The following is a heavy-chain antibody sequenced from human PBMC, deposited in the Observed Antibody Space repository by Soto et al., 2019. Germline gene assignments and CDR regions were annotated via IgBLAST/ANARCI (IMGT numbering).Heavy chain of an antibody. D-gene: IGHD2-21*02. V-gene: IGHV3-15*01. CDR2: IKSKTDGETT. J-gene: IGHJ4*02. CDR3: TLHIVVVTSVHNYFNH. CDR1: GFTFSNAW. Sequence: EVQLVDSGGGMVKPGGSLTLSCAASGFTFSNAWMSWVRQAPGKGLEWVGRIKSKTDGETTDYAAPVKGRFTISREDSKNTRYLQMNSLQIEDTAVYYCTLHIVVVTSVHNYFNHWGQGTLVTVSS.